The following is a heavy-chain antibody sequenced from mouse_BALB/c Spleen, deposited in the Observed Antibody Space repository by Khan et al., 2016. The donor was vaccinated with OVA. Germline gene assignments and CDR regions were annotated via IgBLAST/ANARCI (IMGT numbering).Heavy chain of an antibody. CDR1: GYTFTNYG. D-gene: IGHD2-14*01. J-gene: IGHJ1*01. Sequence: QIQLVQSGPELKKPGETVKISCKASGYTFTNYGMNWVKQAPGKGLKWMGWINTYTGEPTYADDFKGRFAFSLETSASTAYLQINNLKNEDTATYFCARYRYDGYWYFDVWGQGTTVTVSS. CDR3: ARYRYDGYWYFDV. CDR2: INTYTGEP. V-gene: IGHV9-3-1*01.